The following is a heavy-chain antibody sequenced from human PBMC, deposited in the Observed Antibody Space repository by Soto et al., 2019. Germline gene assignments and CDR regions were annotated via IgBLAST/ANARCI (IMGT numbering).Heavy chain of an antibody. CDR2: ISAYNGNT. D-gene: IGHD3-22*01. Sequence: QVQLVQSGAEVKKPGASVKVSCKASGYTFTSYGISWVRQAPGQGLEWMGWISAYNGNTNYAQKLQGRVTMTTDTATSTAYMELRSRRSDDTAVYYCARDPRPSGYWHNSWFDPWGQGTLVTVSS. CDR1: GYTFTSYG. CDR3: ARDPRPSGYWHNSWFDP. V-gene: IGHV1-18*01. J-gene: IGHJ5*02.